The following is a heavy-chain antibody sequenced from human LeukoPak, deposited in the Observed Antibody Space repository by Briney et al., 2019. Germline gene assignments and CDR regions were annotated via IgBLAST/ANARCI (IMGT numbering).Heavy chain of an antibody. CDR1: GGSISSGGYS. D-gene: IGHD3-22*01. CDR3: ARDRRYYDTSGTVYYDAMDV. V-gene: IGHV4-30-2*01. CDR2: IYHSGST. J-gene: IGHJ6*02. Sequence: SETLSLTCAVSGGSISSGGYSWSWIRQPPGKGLEWIGYIYHSGSTYYNPSLKSRVTISVDRSKNRFSLKLSSVTAADTAVYYCARDRRYYDTSGTVYYDAMDVWGQGTTVTVSS.